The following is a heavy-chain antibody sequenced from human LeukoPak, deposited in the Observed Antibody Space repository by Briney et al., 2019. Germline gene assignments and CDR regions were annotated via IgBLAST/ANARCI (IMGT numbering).Heavy chain of an antibody. D-gene: IGHD4-17*01. Sequence: SETLSLTCTVSGGSISSGGYYWSWIRQHPGKGLEWIGYIYYSGSTYYNPSLKSRVTISVDTSKNQFSLKLSSVTAADTAVYYCARETRSYGDYVWFDPWGQGTLVTVSS. CDR2: IYYSGST. V-gene: IGHV4-31*03. CDR1: GGSISSGGYY. J-gene: IGHJ5*02. CDR3: ARETRSYGDYVWFDP.